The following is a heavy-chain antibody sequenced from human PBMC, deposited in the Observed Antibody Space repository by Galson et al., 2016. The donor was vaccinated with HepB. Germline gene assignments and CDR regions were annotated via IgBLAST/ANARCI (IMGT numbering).Heavy chain of an antibody. D-gene: IGHD3-3*01. CDR3: ARGQRGEYDFWSGYYTGFDY. CDR1: GGSISNYL. J-gene: IGHJ4*02. V-gene: IGHV4-59*01. CDR2: IYYSGST. Sequence: ETLSLTCGVSGGSISNYLWSWIRQPPGKGLEWIGYIYYSGSTDYNPSLKRRVTISIDTSKNQFSLKLSSVTAADTAVYYCARGQRGEYDFWSGYYTGFDYWGQGTLVTVSS.